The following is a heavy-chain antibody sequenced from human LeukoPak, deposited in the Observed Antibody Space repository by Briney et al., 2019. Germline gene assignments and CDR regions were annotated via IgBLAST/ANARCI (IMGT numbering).Heavy chain of an antibody. CDR3: ASLIAAAGIGEFDY. V-gene: IGHV4-34*01. CDR2: INHSGST. D-gene: IGHD6-13*01. Sequence: GSLRLSCAASGFTFSSYAMHWVRQPPGKGLEWIGEINHSGSTNYNPSLKSRVTISVDTSKNQFSLKLSSVTAADTAVYYCASLIAAAGIGEFDYWGQGTLVTVSS. J-gene: IGHJ4*02. CDR1: GFTFSSYA.